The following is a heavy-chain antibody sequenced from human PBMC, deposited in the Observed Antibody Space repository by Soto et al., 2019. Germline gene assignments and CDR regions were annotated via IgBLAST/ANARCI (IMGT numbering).Heavy chain of an antibody. CDR1: GGSISSYY. Sequence: PSETLSLTCTVSGGSISSYYWSWIRQPPGKGLEWIGYIYYSGSTNYNPSLKSRVTISVDTSKDQFSLKLSSVTAADTAVYYCARHVGCSSSNCYWFWFDPWGQGTLVTVSS. J-gene: IGHJ5*02. D-gene: IGHD2-2*01. CDR3: ARHVGCSSSNCYWFWFDP. V-gene: IGHV4-59*08. CDR2: IYYSGST.